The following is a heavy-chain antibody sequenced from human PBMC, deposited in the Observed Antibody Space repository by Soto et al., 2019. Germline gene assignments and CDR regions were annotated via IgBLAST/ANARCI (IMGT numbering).Heavy chain of an antibody. CDR2: ISGYNGNT. V-gene: IGHV1-18*01. D-gene: IGHD3-22*01. CDR1: GYIFTNYG. CDR3: TRASYYDTSTH. J-gene: IGHJ4*02. Sequence: QVQLVQSGAEVKKPGASVKVSCKTSGYIFTNYGIGWVRQAPGQGLEWMGWISGYNGNTKYAQKLQGSVTLTTDTYTSTANMELRSLRSDDTAVYYCTRASYYDTSTHWGQGTLVTVSS.